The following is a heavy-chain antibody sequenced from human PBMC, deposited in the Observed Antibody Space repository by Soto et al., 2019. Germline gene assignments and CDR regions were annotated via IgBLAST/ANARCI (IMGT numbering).Heavy chain of an antibody. CDR3: VSARGRLVGFDY. Sequence: SETLSLTCAVNAESFSDYYWSWIRQPPGKGLEWIGEIDASGNTNYSPSLKSRVTISVDTSKNQFSLKLRSVTAADTAVYFCVSARGRLVGFDYWGQGTLVTVSS. D-gene: IGHD1-26*01. CDR1: AESFSDYY. V-gene: IGHV4-34*01. J-gene: IGHJ4*02. CDR2: IDASGNT.